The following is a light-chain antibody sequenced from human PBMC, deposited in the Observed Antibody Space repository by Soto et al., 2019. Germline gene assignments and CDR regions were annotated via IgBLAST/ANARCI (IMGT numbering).Light chain of an antibody. Sequence: QSALTQPASVSGSPGQSITISCTGTSSDGGGYNYVSWYQHHPGKAPKLMLYDVSNRPSGVSNRFSGSKFGNTASLTISGRQAEDEADYYCSSYTTTSVVFGGGTKLTVL. CDR2: DVS. CDR3: SSYTTTSVV. CDR1: SSDGGGYNY. V-gene: IGLV2-14*03. J-gene: IGLJ3*02.